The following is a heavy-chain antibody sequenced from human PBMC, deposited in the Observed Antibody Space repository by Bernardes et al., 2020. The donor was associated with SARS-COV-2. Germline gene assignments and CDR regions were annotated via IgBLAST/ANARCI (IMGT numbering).Heavy chain of an antibody. CDR2: VNPKSGGT. J-gene: IGHJ4*02. CDR3: ARGQLDY. Sequence: ASVKVSCKASGYTFIGYFMHWVRQAPGQGLEWMGCVNPKSGGTNYAQKFQGRVTMTWATSISTVYMELSRLRSDDTAVYYCARGQLDYWGRGTQVTVSS. V-gene: IGHV1-2*02. CDR1: GYTFIGYF. D-gene: IGHD5-18*01.